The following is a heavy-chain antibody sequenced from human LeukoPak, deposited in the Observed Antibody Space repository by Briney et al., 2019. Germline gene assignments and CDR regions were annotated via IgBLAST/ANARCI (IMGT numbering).Heavy chain of an antibody. V-gene: IGHV3-48*03. CDR3: ARGSNMNCGGDCY. J-gene: IGHJ4*02. D-gene: IGHD2-21*02. CDR1: GFTISSYE. Sequence: PGGSLRLSCAASGFTISSYEMNWVRQAPGKGLEWVSYISSSGSTIYYADSVKGRFTISRDNAKNSLYLQMNSLRAEDTAVYYCARGSNMNCGGDCYWGQGTLVTVSS. CDR2: ISSSGSTI.